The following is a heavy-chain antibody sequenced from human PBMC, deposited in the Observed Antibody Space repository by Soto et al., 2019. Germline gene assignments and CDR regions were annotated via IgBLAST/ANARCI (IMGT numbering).Heavy chain of an antibody. CDR2: IKSKTDGGTT. Sequence: GGSLRLSCAASGFTFSNAWMSWVRQAPGKGLEWVGRIKSKTDGGTTDYAAPVKGRFTISRDDSKNTLYLQMNSLKTEDTAVYYCTTDKLSRYIAARDYWGQGTLVTVSS. CDR1: GFTFSNAW. CDR3: TTDKLSRYIAARDY. D-gene: IGHD6-6*01. J-gene: IGHJ4*02. V-gene: IGHV3-15*01.